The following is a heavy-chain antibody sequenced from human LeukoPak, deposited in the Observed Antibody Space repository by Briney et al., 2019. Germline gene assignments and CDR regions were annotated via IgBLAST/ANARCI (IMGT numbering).Heavy chain of an antibody. V-gene: IGHV3-30*02. J-gene: IGHJ4*02. CDR3: AKDGYSSSWFYFDY. CDR1: GFTFSSYG. CDR2: IRYDGSNK. D-gene: IGHD6-13*01. Sequence: PGGSLRLSCAASGFTFSSYGMHWVRQAPGKGLEWVAFIRYDGSNKYYADSVKGRFTISRDNSKNTLYLQMNSLRAEDTAVYYCAKDGYSSSWFYFDYWGQGTLVTVSS.